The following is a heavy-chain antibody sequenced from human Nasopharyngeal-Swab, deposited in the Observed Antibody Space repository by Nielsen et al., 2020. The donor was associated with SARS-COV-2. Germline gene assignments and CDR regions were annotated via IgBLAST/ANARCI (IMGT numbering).Heavy chain of an antibody. V-gene: IGHV3-30-3*01. CDR2: ISYDGSNK. D-gene: IGHD3-9*01. Sequence: VRQAPGKGLEWVAVISYDGSNKYYADSVKGRFTISRDNSKNTLYLQMNSLRAEDTAVYYCARDGIAFYDILPSSGWFDPWGQGALVTVS. J-gene: IGHJ5*02. CDR3: ARDGIAFYDILPSSGWFDP.